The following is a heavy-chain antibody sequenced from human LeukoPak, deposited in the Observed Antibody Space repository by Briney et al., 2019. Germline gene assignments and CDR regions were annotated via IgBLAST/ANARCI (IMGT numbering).Heavy chain of an antibody. D-gene: IGHD1-1*01. Sequence: SETLSLTCTVSGKPMIGYYWTWIRQSPGKSLEWIGSVLHTRRATYSPSFKSRLTMSVDASTKQFSLNLKSVTTTDTAIYYCARRTSSGTFFDFWGQGALVTVSS. CDR3: ARRTSSGTFFDF. CDR1: GKPMIGYY. CDR2: VLHTRRA. J-gene: IGHJ4*02. V-gene: IGHV4-4*08.